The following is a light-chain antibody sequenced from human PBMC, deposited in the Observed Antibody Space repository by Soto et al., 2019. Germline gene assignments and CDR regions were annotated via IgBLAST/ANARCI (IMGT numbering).Light chain of an antibody. Sequence: QTVVTQESSLTVSPGGTVTLTCGSSCGAVTSGHSPSWVQQKPGQAPKTLIYDSINRHSWTPARFSGSLLGGKAALTLSGAQLDDEADYYCLLSHGDAWVFGGGTKLTVL. CDR2: DSI. J-gene: IGLJ3*02. V-gene: IGLV7-46*01. CDR1: CGAVTSGHS. CDR3: LLSHGDAWV.